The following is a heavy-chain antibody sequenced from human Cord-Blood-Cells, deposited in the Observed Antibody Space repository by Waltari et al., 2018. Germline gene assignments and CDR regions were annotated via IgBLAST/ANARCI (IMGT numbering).Heavy chain of an antibody. Sequence: QVQLQESGPGLVKPSETLSLTCTVSGGSISSYYWTWIRQPPGKGLEWIGYIYYSGSTNYNPSLKSRVTISVDTSKNQFSLKLSSVTAADTAVYYCARQSGRTSDAFDIWGQGTMVTVSS. CDR3: ARQSGRTSDAFDI. D-gene: IGHD3-3*01. CDR2: IYYSGST. CDR1: GGSISSYY. V-gene: IGHV4-59*01. J-gene: IGHJ3*02.